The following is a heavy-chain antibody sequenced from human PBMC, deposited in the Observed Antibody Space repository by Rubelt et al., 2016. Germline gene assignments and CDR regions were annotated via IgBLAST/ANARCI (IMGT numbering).Heavy chain of an antibody. CDR1: GGTFSSYA. CDR3: ARGDATVPRGYWYFDR. J-gene: IGHJ2*01. Sequence: QVQLVQSGAEVKKPGSSVKVSCKASGGTFSSYALSRVRQAPGQGLEWMGWITPIFGTANYAQKFQGSVTIPADESTSTAYSERSSLRSEDTAVYYCARGDATVPRGYWYFDRWGRGTLVTVS. D-gene: IGHD4-17*01. V-gene: IGHV1-69*01. CDR2: ITPIFGTA.